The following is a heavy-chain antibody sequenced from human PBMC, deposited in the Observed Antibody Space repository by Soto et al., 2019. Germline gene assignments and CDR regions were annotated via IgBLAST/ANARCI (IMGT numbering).Heavy chain of an antibody. D-gene: IGHD6-19*01. CDR3: ATGGRQWLVTSYFIS. Sequence: VQLVESGGGVVQPGRSLRLSCAASGFTFSDYAMHWVRQAPGKGLEWVAVVSHDGRNTHYADSVKGRFTISRDSSKNTVSLEMTSLRAEDTAVYYCATGGRQWLVTSYFISWGQGDLVTVSS. J-gene: IGHJ4*02. CDR2: VSHDGRNT. CDR1: GFTFSDYA. V-gene: IGHV3-30*03.